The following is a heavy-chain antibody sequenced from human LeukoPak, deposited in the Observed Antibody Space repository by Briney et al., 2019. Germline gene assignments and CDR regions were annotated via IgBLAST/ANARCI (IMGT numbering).Heavy chain of an antibody. J-gene: IGHJ2*01. CDR2: LNTDGRDT. CDR1: GFTFSAYW. Sequence: GGSLRLSCAASGFTFSAYWMHWVRQAPGQGLVWVSRLNTDGRDTRYAGSVQGRFTISRDNAKNTLYLQMNSLRAEDTAVYYCARSEAVAWSFDLWGRGTLVAVSS. V-gene: IGHV3-74*01. CDR3: ARSEAVAWSFDL. D-gene: IGHD6-19*01.